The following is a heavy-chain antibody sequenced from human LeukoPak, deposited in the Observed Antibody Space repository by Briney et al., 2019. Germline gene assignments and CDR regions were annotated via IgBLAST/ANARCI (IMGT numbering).Heavy chain of an antibody. J-gene: IGHJ2*01. V-gene: IGHV3-53*01. D-gene: IGHD3-3*02. CDR2: ISGSGSST. CDR1: GFTVSSNY. CDR3: ARDSTGYWYFDL. Sequence: GGSLRLSCAASGFTVSSNYMSWVRQAPGKGLEWVSTISGSGSSTYYVDSVKGRFTISRDNSKNTLYLQMNSLRAEDTAVYYCARDSTGYWYFDLWGRGTLVSVSS.